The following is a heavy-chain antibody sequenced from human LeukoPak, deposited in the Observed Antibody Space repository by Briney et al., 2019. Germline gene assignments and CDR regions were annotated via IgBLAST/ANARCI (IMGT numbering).Heavy chain of an antibody. CDR1: GFTVSSKH. Sequence: GGSLRLSCAASGFTVSSKHMGWVRQAPGKGLDWVFSIYSGGSIYFADSVKGRFTISRDNSENTLYLQMNSLRAEDTALYYCATVGRNNWFDLWGQGTPVTVSS. J-gene: IGHJ5*02. CDR2: IYSGGSI. CDR3: ATVGRNNWFDL. V-gene: IGHV3-53*01.